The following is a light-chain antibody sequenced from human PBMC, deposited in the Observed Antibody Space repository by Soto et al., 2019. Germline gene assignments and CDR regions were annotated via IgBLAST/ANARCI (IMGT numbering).Light chain of an antibody. CDR1: SSDVGYYDY. CDR2: EVT. Sequence: QSALTQPPSASGFPGQSATISCTGTSSDVGYYDYVSWYQQHPGKAPTLVIYEVTKRPSGVPDRVSASKSGNTASLTVSGLRAEDEADYYCSSYAGSNNFVFGSGTKVTVL. V-gene: IGLV2-8*01. J-gene: IGLJ1*01. CDR3: SSYAGSNNFV.